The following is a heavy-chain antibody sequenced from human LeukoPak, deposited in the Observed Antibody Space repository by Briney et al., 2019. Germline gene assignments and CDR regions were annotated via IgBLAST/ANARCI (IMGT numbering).Heavy chain of an antibody. V-gene: IGHV1-46*01. CDR1: GYTFTSYY. CDR2: INPSGGST. CDR3: ARDLYSSGWYDEPFYYYYMDV. J-gene: IGHJ6*03. Sequence: ASVKVSCKASGYTFTSYYMHWVRQAPGQGLEWMGIINPSGGSTSYAQKFQGRVTMTRDTSTSTVYMELSSLRSEDTAVYYCARDLYSSGWYDEPFYYYYMDVWGKRTTVTVSS. D-gene: IGHD6-19*01.